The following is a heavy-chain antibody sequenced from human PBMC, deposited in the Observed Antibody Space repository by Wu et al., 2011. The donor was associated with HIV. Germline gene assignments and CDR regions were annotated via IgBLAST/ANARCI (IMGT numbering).Heavy chain of an antibody. CDR1: GYTFTSYD. CDR2: MNPNSGNT. Sequence: QVQLVQSGAEVKKPGASVKVSCRASGYTFTSYDINWVRQATGQGLEWMGWMNPNSGNTGYAQKFQGRVTMTRNTSISTAYMELSSLRSEDTAVYYXARHDYGDYGRDYWGQGTLVTVSS. J-gene: IGHJ4*02. V-gene: IGHV1-8*01. D-gene: IGHD4-17*01. CDR3: ARHDYGDYGRDY.